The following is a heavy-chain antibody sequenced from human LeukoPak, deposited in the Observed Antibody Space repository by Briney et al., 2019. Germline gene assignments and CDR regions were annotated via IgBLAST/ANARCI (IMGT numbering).Heavy chain of an antibody. CDR3: AKVYSSSWSGPADY. CDR2: ISWNSGSI. D-gene: IGHD6-13*01. J-gene: IGHJ4*02. CDR1: GCTFDDYA. Sequence: GRSLRLSCAASGCTFDDYAMHWVRQAPGKGLELVSGISWNSGSIGYADSVKGRFTISRDNAKNSLYLQMNSLRAEDTALYYCAKVYSSSWSGPADYWGQGTLVTVSS. V-gene: IGHV3-9*01.